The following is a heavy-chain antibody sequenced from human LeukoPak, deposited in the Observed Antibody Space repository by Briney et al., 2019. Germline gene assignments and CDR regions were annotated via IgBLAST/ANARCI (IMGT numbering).Heavy chain of an antibody. V-gene: IGHV3-9*01. D-gene: IGHD3-10*02. CDR2: LNWNSGTI. J-gene: IGHJ4*02. CDR3: TKDLSSVIIPGYFDD. Sequence: GGSLRLSCAASGFTFSSYAMNWVRQAPGKGLQWVSGLNWNSGTIGYADSVKGRFTISRDSAKNSLYLQMNSLRAEDTAFYYCTKDLSSVIIPGYFDDWGQGTLVTVSS. CDR1: GFTFSSYA.